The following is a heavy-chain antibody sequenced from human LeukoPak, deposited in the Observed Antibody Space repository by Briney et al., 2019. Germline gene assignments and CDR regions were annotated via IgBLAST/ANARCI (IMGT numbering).Heavy chain of an antibody. CDR2: ISSSSSYI. CDR1: GFTFSSYS. CDR3: ARDYSSGWTFDY. J-gene: IGHJ4*02. V-gene: IGHV3-21*01. Sequence: PGGSLRLSCAASGFTFSSYSMYWVRQAPGKGLEWVSSISSSSSYIYYADSVKGRFTISRDNAKNSLYLQMNSLRAEDTAVYYCARDYSSGWTFDYWGQGTLVTVSS. D-gene: IGHD6-19*01.